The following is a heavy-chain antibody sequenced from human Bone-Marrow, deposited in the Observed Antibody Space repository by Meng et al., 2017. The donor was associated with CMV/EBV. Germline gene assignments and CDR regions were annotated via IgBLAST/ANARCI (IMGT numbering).Heavy chain of an antibody. CDR3: ARAPPYYYGSGSAVF. D-gene: IGHD3-10*01. Sequence: ASVKVSCKASGYTFTSYGISWVRQAPGQGLEWMGWISAYNGNTNYAQKLQGRVTMTTDTSTSTAYMELRSLRSDDTAVYYCARAPPYYYGSGSAVFWGQRTLVTVSS. CDR1: GYTFTSYG. J-gene: IGHJ4*02. V-gene: IGHV1-18*01. CDR2: ISAYNGNT.